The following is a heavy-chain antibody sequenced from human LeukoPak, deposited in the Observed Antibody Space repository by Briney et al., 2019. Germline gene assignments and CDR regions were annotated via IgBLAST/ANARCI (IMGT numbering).Heavy chain of an antibody. Sequence: SETLSLTCTVSGGSISSSSDYWGWIRQPPGRGLEWFGSIYYSGSTYYNPSLKSRVTISVDTSKNQFSLKLSSVTAADTAVYYCARHLAVADLIDYWGQGTLVTVSS. CDR1: GGSISSSSDY. CDR3: ARHLAVADLIDY. V-gene: IGHV4-39*01. J-gene: IGHJ4*02. D-gene: IGHD6-19*01. CDR2: IYYSGST.